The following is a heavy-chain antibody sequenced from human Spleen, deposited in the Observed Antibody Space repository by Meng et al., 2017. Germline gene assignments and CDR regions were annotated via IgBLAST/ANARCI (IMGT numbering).Heavy chain of an antibody. CDR3: ARECSSSGACYYDY. D-gene: IGHD2-21*02. V-gene: IGHV3-21*01. Sequence: EVQLVESGGGLVKPGGSLRLSCAASGFTFSDYSMNWVRQAPGKGLGWVSSISSSSSHIDHADSVKGRFTISRDNAKNSLYLQMNGLRAEDTAVYFCARECSSSGACYYDYWGQGTLVTVSS. J-gene: IGHJ4*02. CDR1: GFTFSDYS. CDR2: ISSSSSHI.